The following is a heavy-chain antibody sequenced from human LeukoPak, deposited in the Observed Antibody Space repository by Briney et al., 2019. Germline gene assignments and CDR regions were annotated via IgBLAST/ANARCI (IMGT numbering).Heavy chain of an antibody. CDR1: GGSISSYY. Sequence: NPSETLSLTCSVSGGSISSYYWSWIRQPPGKGLEWIGYIYYSGSTNYNPSLKSRVTISVDTSKNQFSLKLSSVTAADTAVYYCARVLVPAAMTVGFDPWGQGTLVTVSS. D-gene: IGHD2-2*01. CDR3: ARVLVPAAMTVGFDP. J-gene: IGHJ5*02. CDR2: IYYSGST. V-gene: IGHV4-59*01.